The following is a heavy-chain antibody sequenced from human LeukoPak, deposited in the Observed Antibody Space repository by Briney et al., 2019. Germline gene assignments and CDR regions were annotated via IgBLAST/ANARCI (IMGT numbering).Heavy chain of an antibody. CDR1: GGSVSSGGYY. Sequence: PSETLSLTCTVSGGSVSSGGYYWSWIRQHPGTGPEWIGYIFYSGSTHYNPSLKRRVTLSLDTSKNQFSLKLSSVTAADTAVYYCASWRAKRSGRPLDYWGQGTLVTVSS. V-gene: IGHV4-31*03. J-gene: IGHJ4*02. CDR3: ASWRAKRSGRPLDY. CDR2: IFYSGST. D-gene: IGHD3-10*01.